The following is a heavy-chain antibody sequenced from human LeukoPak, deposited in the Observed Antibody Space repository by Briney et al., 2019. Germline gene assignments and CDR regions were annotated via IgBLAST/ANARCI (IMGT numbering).Heavy chain of an antibody. CDR1: GYTFTSYY. CDR3: ARGRTYSSSWYGVY. Sequence: AASVKVSCKASGYTFTSYYMHWVRQAPGQGLEWMGWINPNSGGTNYAQKFQGRVTMTRDTSISTAYMELSRLRSDDTAVYYCARGRTYSSSWYGVYWGQGTLVTVSS. D-gene: IGHD6-13*01. CDR2: INPNSGGT. V-gene: IGHV1-2*02. J-gene: IGHJ4*02.